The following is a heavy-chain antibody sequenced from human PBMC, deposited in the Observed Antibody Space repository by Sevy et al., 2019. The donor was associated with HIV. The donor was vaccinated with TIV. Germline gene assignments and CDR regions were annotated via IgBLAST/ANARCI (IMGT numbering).Heavy chain of an antibody. V-gene: IGHV1-24*01. CDR3: ATTKDYYDCSGSPFDY. D-gene: IGHD3-22*01. Sequence: ASVKVSCKVSGYTLTQLSMHWVRQAPGKGLEWMGSFDPEDGETLYAQKFQGRVTMTEDTSTNTAYMELSSLRSEDTAVYYCATTKDYYDCSGSPFDYWGQGTLVTVSS. CDR2: FDPEDGET. CDR1: GYTLTQLS. J-gene: IGHJ4*02.